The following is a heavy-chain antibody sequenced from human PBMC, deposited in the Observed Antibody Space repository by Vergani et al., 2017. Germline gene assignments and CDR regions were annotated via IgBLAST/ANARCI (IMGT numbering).Heavy chain of an antibody. J-gene: IGHJ4*02. CDR2: IYYSGST. V-gene: IGHV4-59*01. CDR1: GGSISSYY. D-gene: IGHD1-26*01. CDR3: ARGAWEEGGYXFDY. Sequence: QVQLQESGPGLVKPSETLSLTCTVSGGSISSYYWSWIRQPPGKGLEWIGYIYYSGSTNYNPSLKSRVTISVDTSKNQFSLKLSSVTAADTAVYYCARGAWEEGGYXFDYWGQGTLVTVSS.